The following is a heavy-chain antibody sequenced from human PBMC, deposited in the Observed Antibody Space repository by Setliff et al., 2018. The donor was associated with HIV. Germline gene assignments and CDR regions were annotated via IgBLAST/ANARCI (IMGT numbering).Heavy chain of an antibody. Sequence: GASVKVSCKPSGFTFTGYYLHWVRQAPGQGLERMGWINPNNGDTNYEQRFQGRVAMTRDTSITTVYMVLNRLTPGDTAVYYCASPYENNSGPDYWGQGTPVTVSS. CDR3: ASPYENNSGPDY. J-gene: IGHJ4*02. D-gene: IGHD7-27*01. CDR2: INPNNGDT. CDR1: GFTFTGYY. V-gene: IGHV1-2*02.